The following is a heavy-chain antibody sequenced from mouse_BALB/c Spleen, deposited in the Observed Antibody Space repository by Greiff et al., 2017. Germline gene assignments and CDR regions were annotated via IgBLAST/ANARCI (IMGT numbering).Heavy chain of an antibody. CDR1: GYTFTSYY. CDR3: AREGYGGYFDY. V-gene: IGHV1S56*01. Sequence: VQLQQSGPELVKPGASVRISCKASGYTFTSYYIHWVKQRPGQGLEWIGWIYPGNVNTKYNEKFKGKATLTADKSSSTAYMQLSSLTSEDSAVYFCAREGYGGYFDYWGQGTTLTVSS. J-gene: IGHJ2*01. D-gene: IGHD2-10*02. CDR2: IYPGNVNT.